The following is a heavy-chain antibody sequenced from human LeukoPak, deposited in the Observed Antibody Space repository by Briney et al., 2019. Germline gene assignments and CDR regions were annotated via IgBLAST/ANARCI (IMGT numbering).Heavy chain of an antibody. CDR3: ARVPIYYDTFDY. Sequence: PSETLSITCAVYGGSFSGYYWSWIRQPPGKGLEWIGEIYHSGSTNYNPSLKSRVTISVDKSKNQFSLKLSSVTAADTAVYYCARVPIYYDTFDYWGQGTLVTVSS. CDR2: IYHSGST. J-gene: IGHJ4*02. D-gene: IGHD3-22*01. V-gene: IGHV4-34*01. CDR1: GGSFSGYY.